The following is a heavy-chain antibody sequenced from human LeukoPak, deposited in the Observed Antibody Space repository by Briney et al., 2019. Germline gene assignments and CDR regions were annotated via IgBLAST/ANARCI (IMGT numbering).Heavy chain of an antibody. V-gene: IGHV3-30-3*01. CDR3: ARDSYYGSGKIDY. Sequence: GGSLRLSCAASGFTFSSYAMHWVRQAPGKGLEWVAVISYDGSNKYYADSVKGRFTISRDNSKNTLYLQMNSLGAEDTAVYYCARDSYYGSGKIDYWGQGTLVTVSS. D-gene: IGHD3-10*01. J-gene: IGHJ4*02. CDR2: ISYDGSNK. CDR1: GFTFSSYA.